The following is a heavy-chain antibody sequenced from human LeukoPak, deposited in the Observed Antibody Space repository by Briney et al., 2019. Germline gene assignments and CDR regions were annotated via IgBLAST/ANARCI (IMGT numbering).Heavy chain of an antibody. CDR1: GGSFSGYY. CDR2: NSGST. V-gene: IGHV4-34*01. J-gene: IGHJ3*02. D-gene: IGHD6-13*01. Sequence: SETLSLTCAVYGGSFSGYYWGWIRQPPGKGLEWIGSNSGSTYYNPSLKSRVTISVDTSKNQFSLKLSSVTAADTAVYYCARHPVYSSRRGGAFDIWGQGTMVTVSS. CDR3: ARHPVYSSRRGGAFDI.